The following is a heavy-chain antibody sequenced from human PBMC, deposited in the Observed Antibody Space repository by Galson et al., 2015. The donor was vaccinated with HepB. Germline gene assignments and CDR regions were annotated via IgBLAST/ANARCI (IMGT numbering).Heavy chain of an antibody. V-gene: IGHV4-30-4*01. CDR2: IYYSGST. D-gene: IGHD6-13*01. Sequence: TLSLTCTVSGGSISSGDYYWSWIRQPPGKGLEWIGYIYYSGSTYYNPSLKSRVTISVDTSKNQFSLKLSSVTAADTAVYYCAREGKILVPRPYNYYGMDVWGQGTTVTVSS. CDR1: GGSISSGDYY. J-gene: IGHJ6*02. CDR3: AREGKILVPRPYNYYGMDV.